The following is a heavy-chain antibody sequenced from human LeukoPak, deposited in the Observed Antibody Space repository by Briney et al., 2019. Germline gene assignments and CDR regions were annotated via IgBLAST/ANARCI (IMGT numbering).Heavy chain of an antibody. CDR3: TTDTGRSYYYYAFDI. CDR1: GFTFSNAW. V-gene: IGHV3-15*01. CDR2: IRSKTDGGTT. J-gene: IGHJ3*02. D-gene: IGHD1-26*01. Sequence: GGSLRLSCAASGFTFSNAWMSWVRQAPGKGLEWVGRIRSKTDGGTTDYAAPVKGRFTISRDDSKNTLYLQMNSLKTEDTAVYYCTTDTGRSYYYYAFDIWGQGTMVTVSS.